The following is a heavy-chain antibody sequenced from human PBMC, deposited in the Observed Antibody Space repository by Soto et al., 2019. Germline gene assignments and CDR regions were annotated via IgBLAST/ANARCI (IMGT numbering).Heavy chain of an antibody. D-gene: IGHD3-10*01. CDR1: GYSFTDYK. CDR3: AREYYYGSGPWY. J-gene: IGHJ4*02. V-gene: IGHV1-2*04. Sequence: ASVKVSCKTSGYSFTDYKLHWVRQAPGQGLEWMGWVDPNGGGSNSAQKFQGSVTMTWDTSITTAYLDLTRLTTNDTATYFCAREYYYGSGPWYWGQGTLVTVSS. CDR2: VDPNGGGS.